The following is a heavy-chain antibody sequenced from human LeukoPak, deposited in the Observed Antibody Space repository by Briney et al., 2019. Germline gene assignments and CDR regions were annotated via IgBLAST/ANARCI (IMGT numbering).Heavy chain of an antibody. CDR3: ARALAVAGKNYYYGMDV. V-gene: IGHV1-2*02. D-gene: IGHD6-19*01. J-gene: IGHJ6*02. CDR2: INPNSGGT. CDR1: GYTFTGYY. Sequence: ASVKVSRKASGYTFTGYYMHWVRQAPGQGLEWMGWINPNSGGTNYAQKFQGRVTMTRDTSISTAYMELSRLRSDDTAVYYCARALAVAGKNYYYGMDVWGQGTTVTVSS.